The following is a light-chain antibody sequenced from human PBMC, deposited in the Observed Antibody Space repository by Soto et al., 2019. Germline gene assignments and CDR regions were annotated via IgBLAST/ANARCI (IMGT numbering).Light chain of an antibody. CDR3: QQSYSTLYT. J-gene: IGKJ2*01. CDR2: AAS. V-gene: IGKV1-39*01. Sequence: DIQMTQSPSSLSASVGARVTITCRASQSISSYLNWYQQKPGKAPKLLIYAASSLQSGVPSRFSGSGSGTDFTLTISSLQPEDFATYYCQQSYSTLYTFGQGTKLEMK. CDR1: QSISSY.